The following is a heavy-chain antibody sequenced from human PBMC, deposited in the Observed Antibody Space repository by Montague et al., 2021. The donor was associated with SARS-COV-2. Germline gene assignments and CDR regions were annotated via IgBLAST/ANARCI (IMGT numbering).Heavy chain of an antibody. J-gene: IGHJ5*02. D-gene: IGHD2-2*01. V-gene: IGHV4-39*01. Sequence: SETLSLTCTVSGGSVSGTSYYWAWIRQPPGKVLEWIVNIHHSGTTFYNLSLKSRVTISVDTSKNEFSLKLNAVTAADTAVYYCARQGGPAGKHWFDPWGQGTLVTVSS. CDR3: ARQGGPAGKHWFDP. CDR1: GGSVSGTSYY. CDR2: IHHSGTT.